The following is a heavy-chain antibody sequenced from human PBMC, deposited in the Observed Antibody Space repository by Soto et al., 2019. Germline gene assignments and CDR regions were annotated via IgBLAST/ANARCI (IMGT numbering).Heavy chain of an antibody. Sequence: EVQLLDSGGDLGQPGGSLRLSCAASTFTLSSYVMNWVRQAPGKGLEWVSGIGGSGTNTYYADSVKGRFTISRDNSKNTMYLQMNSLRAEDTAIYFCAKGWLDFWGQGTLVTVSS. CDR2: IGGSGTNT. CDR3: AKGWLDF. CDR1: TFTLSSYV. J-gene: IGHJ5*01. V-gene: IGHV3-23*01.